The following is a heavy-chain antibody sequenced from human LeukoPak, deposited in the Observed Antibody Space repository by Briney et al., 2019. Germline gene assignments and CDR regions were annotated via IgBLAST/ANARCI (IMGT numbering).Heavy chain of an antibody. CDR3: ARAALGYCSGGSCYPDY. CDR2: IIPIFGTA. CDR1: GGTFSSYA. V-gene: IGHV1-69*06. Sequence: GASVKVSCKASGGTFSSYAISWVRQAPGQGLEWMGGIIPIFGTANYAQKFQGRVTITADKSTSTAYMELSSLRSEDTAVYYCARAALGYCSGGSCYPDYWAREPWSPSPQ. D-gene: IGHD2-15*01. J-gene: IGHJ4*02.